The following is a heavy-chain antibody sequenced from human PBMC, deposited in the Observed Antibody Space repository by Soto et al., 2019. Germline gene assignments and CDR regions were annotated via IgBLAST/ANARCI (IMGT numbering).Heavy chain of an antibody. D-gene: IGHD6-19*01. V-gene: IGHV3-30*18. CDR2: ISHSGTEK. Sequence: QVQLVESGGGVVQPGGSLKLACAASGFTVATTGMHWVRQAPGKGLEGVAMISHSGTEKQYGDSAQGRFTISRDNAKNSLYLQMSSLGPEDTAIYYCAKYWGSSGWFNWFNPWGQGVLVTVSS. CDR1: GFTVATTG. J-gene: IGHJ5*02. CDR3: AKYWGSSGWFNWFNP.